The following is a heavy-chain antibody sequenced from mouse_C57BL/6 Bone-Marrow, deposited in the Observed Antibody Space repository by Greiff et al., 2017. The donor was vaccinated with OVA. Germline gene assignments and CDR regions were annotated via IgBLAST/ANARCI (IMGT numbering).Heavy chain of an antibody. CDR2: IDPENGDT. Sequence: VQLQESGAELVRPGASVKLSCTASGFNIKDDYMHWVKQRPEQGLEWIGRIDPENGDTAYAAKFQGKATITADTSSNTAYLQLSSLSSEDTAVYYYATSTGVGGQGTLVTVSA. J-gene: IGHJ3*01. V-gene: IGHV14-4*01. CDR3: ATSTGV. CDR1: GFNIKDDY. D-gene: IGHD4-1*01.